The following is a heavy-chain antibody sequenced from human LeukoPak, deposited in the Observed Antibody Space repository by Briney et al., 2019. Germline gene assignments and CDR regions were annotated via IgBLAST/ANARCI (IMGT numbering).Heavy chain of an antibody. CDR1: GYTXTDYY. V-gene: IGHV1-2*02. J-gene: IGHJ4*02. CDR3: ARDRNGPLDY. Sequence: ASVKVSCEASGYTXTDYYFHWVRQAPGQGLEWMGWIDPKSGGTNYAQKFQGRVTMTRDTSISTVYMELSSLRSDDMAVYFCARDRNGPLDYWGQGTLVTVSS. CDR2: IDPKSGGT. D-gene: IGHD5-24*01.